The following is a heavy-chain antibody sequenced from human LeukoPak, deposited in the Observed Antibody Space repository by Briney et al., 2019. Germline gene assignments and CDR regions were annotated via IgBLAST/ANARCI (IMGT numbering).Heavy chain of an antibody. CDR1: GFTFSSYA. CDR2: VTGNGDNT. CDR3: ARGMRGKCSSTSCYMTYYYGMDV. Sequence: GGSLRLSCAASGFTFSSYAMSWVRQAPGKGLEWVSSVTGNGDNTFHADSVKGRFTISRDNSKNMLYLQINSLRSEDTAVYYCARGMRGKCSSTSCYMTYYYGMDVWGQGTTVTVSS. V-gene: IGHV3-23*01. D-gene: IGHD2-2*02. J-gene: IGHJ6*02.